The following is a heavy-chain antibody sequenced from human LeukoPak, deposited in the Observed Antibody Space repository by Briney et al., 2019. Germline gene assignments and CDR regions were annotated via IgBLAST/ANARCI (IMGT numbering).Heavy chain of an antibody. CDR2: INPNSGGT. D-gene: IGHD3-10*01. CDR3: ASFMVRGVTYWFDP. J-gene: IGHJ5*02. V-gene: IGHV1-2*02. CDR1: GYTFTGYY. Sequence: ASVKVSCKASGYTFTGYYMHWVRQAPGQGLEWMGWINPNSGGTNYAQKFQGRVTMTRDTSISTAYMELSRLRSDDTAVYYCASFMVRGVTYWFDPWGQGTLVTVSS.